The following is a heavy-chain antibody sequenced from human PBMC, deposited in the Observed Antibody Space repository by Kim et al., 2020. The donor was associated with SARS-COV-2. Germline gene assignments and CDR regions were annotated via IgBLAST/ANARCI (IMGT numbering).Heavy chain of an antibody. Sequence: PSHKTRVAISVDTPKNQFSLKLSSVTAADTAVYYCARQEGYGGNSNYWGQGTLVTVSS. V-gene: IGHV4-39*01. D-gene: IGHD4-17*01. CDR3: ARQEGYGGNSNY. J-gene: IGHJ4*02.